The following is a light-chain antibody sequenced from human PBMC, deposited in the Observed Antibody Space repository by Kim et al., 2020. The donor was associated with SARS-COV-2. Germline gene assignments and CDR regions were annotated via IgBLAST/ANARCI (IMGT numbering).Light chain of an antibody. CDR1: KLGDKY. Sequence: PGQTASITCSGDKLGDKYACWYQQKPGQSPVLVIYQDSKRPSGIPERFSGSNSGNTATLTISGTQAMDEADYYCQAWDSSTENVVFGGGTKLTV. J-gene: IGLJ2*01. CDR2: QDS. CDR3: QAWDSSTENVV. V-gene: IGLV3-1*01.